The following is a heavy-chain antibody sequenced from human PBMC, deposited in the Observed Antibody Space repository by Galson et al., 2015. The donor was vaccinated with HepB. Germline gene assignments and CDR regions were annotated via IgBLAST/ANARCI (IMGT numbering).Heavy chain of an antibody. J-gene: IGHJ4*02. CDR3: ARDDGWNYFDY. CDR2: ISYDGSNQ. V-gene: IGHV3-30-3*01. CDR1: GFTLSNYA. Sequence: SLRLSCAASGFTLSNYAMHWVRQAPGKGLEWVAFISYDGSNQYYADSVKGRFTISRDNSKNRLYLQMNSLRAEDTAVYYCARDDGWNYFDYWGQGTLVTVSS. D-gene: IGHD1-1*01.